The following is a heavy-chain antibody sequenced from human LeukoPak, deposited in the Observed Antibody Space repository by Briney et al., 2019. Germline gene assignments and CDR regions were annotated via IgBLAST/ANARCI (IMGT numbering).Heavy chain of an antibody. CDR2: IRNDGSDK. Sequence: QPGGSLRLSCAASGLTFSSYEMSWVRQAPGKGLEWVAFIRNDGSDKYYAVSVKGRFTISRDNSKNTLYLQMNSLRAEDTALYYCAKDRAFGQFLWGNDYWGQGTLVTVSS. V-gene: IGHV3-30*02. D-gene: IGHD3-10*01. CDR1: GLTFSSYE. CDR3: AKDRAFGQFLWGNDY. J-gene: IGHJ4*02.